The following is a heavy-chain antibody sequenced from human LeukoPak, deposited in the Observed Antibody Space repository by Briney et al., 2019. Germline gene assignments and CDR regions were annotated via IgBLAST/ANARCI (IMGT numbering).Heavy chain of an antibody. J-gene: IGHJ4*02. CDR1: GFIFSSYG. CDR2: IRNDGSNK. D-gene: IGHD4-23*01. CDR3: AKLLSNSGRFLY. Sequence: RTGGSLRLSCAASGFIFSSYGMHWVRQAPGKGLEWVAFIRNDGSNKYYADSVKGRFTISRDNSKNTLYLQMNSLRAEDTAVYYCAKLLSNSGRFLYWGQETLVTVSS. V-gene: IGHV3-30*02.